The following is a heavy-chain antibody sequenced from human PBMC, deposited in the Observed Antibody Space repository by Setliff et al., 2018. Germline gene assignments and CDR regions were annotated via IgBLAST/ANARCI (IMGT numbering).Heavy chain of an antibody. Sequence: ASVKVSCKTSGYTFTTYAISWMRQAPGQGLEWMGWINTNTGNPSYAQDFTGRFVFSLDTSASTAYLQISSLKAEDTAVYYCARASRFGTIVYKGYYYMDVWGKGTTVTV. CDR3: ARASRFGTIVYKGYYYMDV. CDR1: GYTFTTYA. J-gene: IGHJ6*03. V-gene: IGHV7-4-1*02. D-gene: IGHD3-10*01. CDR2: INTNTGNP.